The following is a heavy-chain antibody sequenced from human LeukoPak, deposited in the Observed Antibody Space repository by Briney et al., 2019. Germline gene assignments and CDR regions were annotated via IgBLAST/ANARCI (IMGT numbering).Heavy chain of an antibody. D-gene: IGHD1-26*01. V-gene: IGHV4-59*01. J-gene: IGHJ4*02. CDR1: GGSISSYY. Sequence: PSETLSLTCTVSGGSISSYYWSWIRQPAGKGLEWIGYIYYTGSTYYNPSLKSRVTISLDTSKNQFSLNLSSVTAADTAVYHCARGGGTTVDYWGQGTLVTVPS. CDR3: ARGGGTTVDY. CDR2: IYYTGST.